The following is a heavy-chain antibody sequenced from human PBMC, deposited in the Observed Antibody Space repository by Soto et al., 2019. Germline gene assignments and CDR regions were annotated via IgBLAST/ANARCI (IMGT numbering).Heavy chain of an antibody. D-gene: IGHD6-19*01. CDR1: GYTFTSYG. J-gene: IGHJ4*02. CDR2: ISAYNGNT. CDR3: ARVLAGGLVDY. Sequence: QVQLVQSGAEVKKPGASVKVSCKASGYTFTSYGISWVRQAPGQGLEWMGWISAYNGNTNYAEKLQGRVTMTADTSTSRAYGELGSLRSDDTAVYSCARVLAGGLVDYWGQGTLVTVSS. V-gene: IGHV1-18*01.